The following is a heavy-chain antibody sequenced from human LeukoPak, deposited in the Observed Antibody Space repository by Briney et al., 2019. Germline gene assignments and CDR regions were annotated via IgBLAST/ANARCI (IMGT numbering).Heavy chain of an antibody. Sequence: SETLSLTCTVSGGSISSGGYYWSWIRQPPGKGLEWIGYIYYSGSTYYNPSLKSRVTISVDTSKNQFSLKLSSVTAADTAVYYCARVRRYYGSGRYFDYWGQGTLVTVSS. CDR2: IYYSGST. CDR1: GGSISSGGYY. D-gene: IGHD3-10*01. J-gene: IGHJ4*02. V-gene: IGHV4-30-2*01. CDR3: ARVRRYYGSGRYFDY.